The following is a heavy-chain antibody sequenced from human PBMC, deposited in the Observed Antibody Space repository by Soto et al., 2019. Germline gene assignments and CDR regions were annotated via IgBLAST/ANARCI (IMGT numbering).Heavy chain of an antibody. J-gene: IGHJ6*03. V-gene: IGHV1-69*02. CDR1: GGTFSSYT. CDR2: IIPILGIA. CDR3: XXGQXLXXLSGYYYYYMDV. Sequence: QVQRVQSGAEVKKPGSSVKVSCKASGGTFSSYTISWVRQAPGQGLEWMGRIIPILGIANYAQKFQGRVTITADKSTSTAYMELSSLXSEXXAVYXCXXGQXLXXLSGYYYYYMDVWGKGTTVTVSS.